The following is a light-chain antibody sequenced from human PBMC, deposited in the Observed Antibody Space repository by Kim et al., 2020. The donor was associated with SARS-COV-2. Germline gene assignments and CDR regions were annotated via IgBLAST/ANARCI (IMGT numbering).Light chain of an antibody. Sequence: EIVLTQSQGTLSLSPGERATLSCRASQSLSSRHLAWYQQKPGQAPRILIYDASSRATGIPDRFSGSGSGTDFTLTISRLEPEDFAVYFCQYYHSSPYTFGQGTKLEI. CDR1: QSLSSRH. J-gene: IGKJ2*01. V-gene: IGKV3-20*01. CDR3: QYYHSSPYT. CDR2: DAS.